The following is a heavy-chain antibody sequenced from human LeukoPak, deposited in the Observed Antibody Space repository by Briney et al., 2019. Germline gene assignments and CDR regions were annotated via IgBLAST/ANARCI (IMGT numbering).Heavy chain of an antibody. V-gene: IGHV1-18*01. J-gene: IGHJ4*02. CDR3: ARGAPGSYCSGGSCPYFDY. CDR1: GYTFTSYG. CDR2: ISAYNGNT. D-gene: IGHD2-15*01. Sequence: ASVKVSCKASGYTFTSYGISWVRQAPGQGLEWMGWISAYNGNTNYAQRLQGRVTMTRNTSISTAYMDLSSLRSEDTAVYYCARGAPGSYCSGGSCPYFDYWGQGTLVSVSS.